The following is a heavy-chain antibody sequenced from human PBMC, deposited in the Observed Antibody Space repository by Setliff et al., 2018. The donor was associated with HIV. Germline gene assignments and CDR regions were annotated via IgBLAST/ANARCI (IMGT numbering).Heavy chain of an antibody. CDR3: ARHTEIYMYYFDY. Sequence: KPSETLSLTCTVSGGSISTSTYYWGWIRQPPGGGLEWIGSLYYRGTTYYNPSLKSRVTISVDTSRNQFSLDLTSVTAADTAVYYCARHTEIYMYYFDYWGQGTPVTVSS. V-gene: IGHV4-39*01. CDR1: GGSISTSTYY. J-gene: IGHJ4*02. D-gene: IGHD3-10*01. CDR2: LYYRGTT.